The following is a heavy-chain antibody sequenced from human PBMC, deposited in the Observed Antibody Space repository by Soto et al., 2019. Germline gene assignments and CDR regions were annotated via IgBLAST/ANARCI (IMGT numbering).Heavy chain of an antibody. CDR2: ISYDGSNK. CDR1: GFTFSSYG. Sequence: QVQLVESGGGVVQPGRSLRLSCAASGFTFSSYGMHWVRQAPGKGLEWVAVISYDGSNKYYADSVKGRFTISRDNSKNTLFQKRNGVRVEDPVVFYCGKVIPGDRGAVWDVGGKGPTVPVPS. D-gene: IGHD5-12*01. CDR3: GKVIPGDRGAVWDV. J-gene: IGHJ6*04. V-gene: IGHV3-30*18.